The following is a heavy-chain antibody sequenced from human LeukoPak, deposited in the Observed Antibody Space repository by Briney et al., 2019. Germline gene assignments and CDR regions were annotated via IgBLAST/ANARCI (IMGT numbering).Heavy chain of an antibody. J-gene: IGHJ5*02. V-gene: IGHV1-69*06. CDR2: MIPIFGTA. D-gene: IGHD3-10*01. CDR1: GGTFSSYA. Sequence: SVKVSCKASGGTFSSYAISWVRQAPGQGLEWMGGMIPIFGTANYAQKFQGRVTITADKSTSTAYMELSSLRSEDTAVYYCARDRIPSMVRGVSWFDPWGQGTLVTVSP. CDR3: ARDRIPSMVRGVSWFDP.